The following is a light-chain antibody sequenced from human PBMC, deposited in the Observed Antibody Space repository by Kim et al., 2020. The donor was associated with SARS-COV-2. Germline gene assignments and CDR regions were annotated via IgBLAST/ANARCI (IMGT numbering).Light chain of an antibody. V-gene: IGKV1-5*01. J-gene: IGKJ2*03. CDR2: HAS. CDR3: QQYKSYSGYR. CDR1: QSLGSW. Sequence: DIQMTQSPSTLSASVGDRVTITCRASQSLGSWLAWYQQKPGKAPKLLIYHASTLAPGVPSTFSGSGSDTEFTLTISSLQPDDFATYYCQQYKSYSGYRFGQGTKLEIK.